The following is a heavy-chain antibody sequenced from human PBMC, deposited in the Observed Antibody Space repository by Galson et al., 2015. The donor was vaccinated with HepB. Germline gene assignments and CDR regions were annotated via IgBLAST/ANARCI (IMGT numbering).Heavy chain of an antibody. CDR3: ARTLYGPLDH. V-gene: IGHV2-70*11. J-gene: IGHJ4*02. CDR1: GFSFNTIGTS. D-gene: IGHD2/OR15-2a*01. Sequence: PALVKPTQTLTLTCTFSGFSFNTIGTSVSWIRQPPGKALEWLARIDWDDDKYYSSSLKTRLTISKDTSKDQVVLTMTNLDPVDTATYYCARTLYGPLDHWGQGILVTVSS. CDR2: IDWDDDK.